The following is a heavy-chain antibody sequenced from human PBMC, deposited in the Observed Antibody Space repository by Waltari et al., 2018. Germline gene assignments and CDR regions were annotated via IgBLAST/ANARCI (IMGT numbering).Heavy chain of an antibody. J-gene: IGHJ4*02. CDR3: ARDWKSIAVAGSRVDY. V-gene: IGHV3-21*01. CDR2: ISSSSSYI. CDR1: GFTSSSYS. D-gene: IGHD6-19*01. Sequence: EVQLVASGGGLVKPGGSLRLSCAASGFTSSSYSMNWVSQAPRKGLEWFSSISSSSSYIYYADSVKGRFTNSRDNAKNSLYLQMNSLRAEDTAVYYCARDWKSIAVAGSRVDYWGQGTLVTVSS.